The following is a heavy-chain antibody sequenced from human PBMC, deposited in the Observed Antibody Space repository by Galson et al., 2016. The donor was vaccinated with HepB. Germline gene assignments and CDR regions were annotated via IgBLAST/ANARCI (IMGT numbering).Heavy chain of an antibody. Sequence: SLRLSCAGSGFTFSRSGLNWVRQAPGKGLQWVSYISSSVSTIYYADSVKGRFTISRDNAKNSVYLQMRSLRDDDTAVYFCARELVRSAFDLWGQGTMVTVSS. J-gene: IGHJ3*01. D-gene: IGHD6-6*01. CDR1: GFTFSRSG. V-gene: IGHV3-48*02. CDR2: ISSSVSTI. CDR3: ARELVRSAFDL.